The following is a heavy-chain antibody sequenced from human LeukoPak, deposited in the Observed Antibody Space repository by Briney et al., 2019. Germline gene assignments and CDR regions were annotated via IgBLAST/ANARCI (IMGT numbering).Heavy chain of an antibody. Sequence: SETLSLTCTVSGGSISSSSYYWGWIRQPPGKGLEWIGSIYYSGSTYYSPSLKSRVTISVDTSKNQFSLKLSSVTAADTAVYYCARLRYLEPRGDYWGQGTLVTVSS. CDR2: IYYSGST. J-gene: IGHJ4*02. V-gene: IGHV4-39*07. D-gene: IGHD1-14*01. CDR1: GGSISSSSYY. CDR3: ARLRYLEPRGDY.